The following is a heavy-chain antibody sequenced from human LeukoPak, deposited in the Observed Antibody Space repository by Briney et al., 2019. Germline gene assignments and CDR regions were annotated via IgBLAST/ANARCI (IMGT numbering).Heavy chain of an antibody. CDR1: GVSFSGYY. Sequence: SETLSLTCAVYGVSFSGYYWSWIRQPPGKGLEWIGEINHSGSTNYSPSLKSRATISVDTSKNQFSLKLSSVTAADTAVYYCARQPSYFDPPDSWGQGTLVTVSS. CDR2: INHSGST. D-gene: IGHD3-22*01. CDR3: ARQPSYFDPPDS. V-gene: IGHV4-34*01. J-gene: IGHJ4*02.